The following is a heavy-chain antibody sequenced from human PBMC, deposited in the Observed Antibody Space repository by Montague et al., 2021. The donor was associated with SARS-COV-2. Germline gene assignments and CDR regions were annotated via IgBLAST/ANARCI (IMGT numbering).Heavy chain of an antibody. CDR3: ARLTGSRVYYYHYGLDV. V-gene: IGHV4-4*09. J-gene: IGHJ6*02. Sequence: SETLSLTCTVSGDSIRDSHWSWIRQPPGKGLEWIVYIDNSGSTNYNPALESRVTLTVSATNNQFYLTLRSVTAADTAVYYCARLTGSRVYYYHYGLDVWGQGTTVTVSS. CDR2: IDNSGST. CDR1: GDSIRDSH. D-gene: IGHD1-20*01.